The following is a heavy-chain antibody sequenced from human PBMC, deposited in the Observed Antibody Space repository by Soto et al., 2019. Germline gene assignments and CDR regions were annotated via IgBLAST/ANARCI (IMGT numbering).Heavy chain of an antibody. Sequence: ASVKVSCKTSGYTFSNYGINWVRQAPGQGLEWMGWISAYNGNTNFAQRVQGRVSLSTDTSSTTAYMELRSLASDDTAVYYCARDLVPGYTGYSDYWGQGTMVTVSS. V-gene: IGHV1-18*01. D-gene: IGHD5-12*01. CDR3: ARDLVPGYTGYSDY. CDR2: ISAYNGNT. J-gene: IGHJ4*03. CDR1: GYTFSNYG.